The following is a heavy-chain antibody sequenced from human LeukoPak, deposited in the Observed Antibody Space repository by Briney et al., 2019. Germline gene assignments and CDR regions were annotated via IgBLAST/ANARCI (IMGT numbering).Heavy chain of an antibody. D-gene: IGHD1-26*01. CDR1: GFTFSSYG. J-gene: IGHJ3*02. CDR2: IWYDGSNK. Sequence: GRSLRLSCAASGFTFSSYGMHWVRQAPGKGLEWVAVIWYDGSNKYYADSVKGRFTISRDNSKNTLYLQMNSLRAEDTAVYYCARDRSWDKGAFDIWGQETMVTVSS. V-gene: IGHV3-33*01. CDR3: ARDRSWDKGAFDI.